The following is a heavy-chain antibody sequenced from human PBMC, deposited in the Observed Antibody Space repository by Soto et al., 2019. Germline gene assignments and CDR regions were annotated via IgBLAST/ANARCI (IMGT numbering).Heavy chain of an antibody. CDR3: AKERNDFWSGTTGGFDH. CDR1: GFAFSSYA. Sequence: GGSLRLSCAASGFAFSSYAMSWVRQAPGKGLDWVSGISGSGGTTYYADSVKGRFTISRDNPKNTVYVQMNSLRPEDTAIYYCAKERNDFWSGTTGGFDHWGQGLLVTVSS. J-gene: IGHJ4*02. D-gene: IGHD3-3*01. V-gene: IGHV3-23*01. CDR2: ISGSGGTT.